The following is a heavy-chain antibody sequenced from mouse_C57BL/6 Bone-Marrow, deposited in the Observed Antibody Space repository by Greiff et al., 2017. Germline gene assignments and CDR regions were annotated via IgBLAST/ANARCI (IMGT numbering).Heavy chain of an antibody. CDR2: ISYDGSN. D-gene: IGHD4-1*01. J-gene: IGHJ4*01. CDR3: ATVTTENWDLYYYAMDY. Sequence: VQLKESGPGLVKPSQSLSLTCSVTGYSITSGYYWNWIRQFPGNKLEWMGYISYDGSNNYNPSLKNRISITRDTSKNQFFLKLNSVTTEDTATYYCATVTTENWDLYYYAMDYWGQGTSGTVSS. V-gene: IGHV3-6*01. CDR1: GYSITSGYY.